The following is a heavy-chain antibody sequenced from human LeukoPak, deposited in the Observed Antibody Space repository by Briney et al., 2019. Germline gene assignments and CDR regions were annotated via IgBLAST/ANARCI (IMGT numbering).Heavy chain of an antibody. V-gene: IGHV4-59*01. CDR1: GGSISSYY. D-gene: IGHD5-12*01. Sequence: SETLSLTCTVSGGSISSYYWSWIRQPPGKGLEWIGYIYYSGSTNYNPSLKSRVTISVDTSKNQFSLKLSSVTAADTAVYYCARANSGYDYLHYCYGMDVWGQGTTVTVPS. CDR2: IYYSGST. CDR3: ARANSGYDYLHYCYGMDV. J-gene: IGHJ6*02.